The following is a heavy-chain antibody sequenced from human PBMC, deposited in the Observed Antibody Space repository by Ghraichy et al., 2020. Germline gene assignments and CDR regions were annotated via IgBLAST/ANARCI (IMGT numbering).Heavy chain of an antibody. Sequence: GGSLRLSCDASGFSFSITAMTWVRQAPGKGLEWVSAINGRGSYTYYADSVKGRFTISRDNSKSTLFLQMNSLTAGDTAVYFCAKVASSTAGWDSFDYWGQGTLVPVSS. CDR3: AKVASSTAGWDSFDY. J-gene: IGHJ4*02. CDR2: INGRGSYT. CDR1: GFSFSITA. D-gene: IGHD6-25*01. V-gene: IGHV3-23*01.